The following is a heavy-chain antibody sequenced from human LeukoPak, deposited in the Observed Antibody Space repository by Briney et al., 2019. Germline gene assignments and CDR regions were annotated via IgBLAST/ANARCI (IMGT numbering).Heavy chain of an antibody. V-gene: IGHV3-23*01. CDR1: GFTFSSFP. J-gene: IGHJ4*02. CDR2: ISGNGGGT. D-gene: IGHD2-15*01. Sequence: PGGSLRLSCAASGFTFSSFPMSWVRQAPGKGLEWVSTISGNGGGTYYADSVKGRFTISRDNSKNTLYLQMNSLRAEDRALYYFARRLCSGGSCSSCDYWGERTLVTLSS. CDR3: ARRLCSGGSCSSCDY.